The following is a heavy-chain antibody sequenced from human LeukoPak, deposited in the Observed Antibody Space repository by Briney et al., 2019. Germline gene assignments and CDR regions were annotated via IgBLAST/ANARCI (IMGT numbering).Heavy chain of an antibody. CDR3: AKDPPNYSSGWSLDY. D-gene: IGHD6-19*01. Sequence: PGGSLRLSCAASGFTFSSYAMSWVRQAPGKGLEWVSGISGSGGSTYYADSVKGRFTISRDNSKNTLYLQMNSLRAEDTAVYYCAKDPPNYSSGWSLDYWGQGTLVTVSS. V-gene: IGHV3-23*01. CDR1: GFTFSSYA. J-gene: IGHJ4*02. CDR2: ISGSGGST.